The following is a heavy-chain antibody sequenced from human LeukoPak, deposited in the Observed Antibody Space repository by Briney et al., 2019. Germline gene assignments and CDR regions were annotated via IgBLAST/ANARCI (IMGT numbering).Heavy chain of an antibody. Sequence: GGSLRLSCAASGFTVSAKYMSWVRQGPGKGLDWISSIYSDGGTNYADSVKGRFTISRDNSKNTLYLQMNSLRPEDTAVYYCARDGGFGGPGGDNWFDSWGQGALVTVSS. CDR2: IYSDGGT. J-gene: IGHJ5*01. V-gene: IGHV3-66*02. D-gene: IGHD3-16*01. CDR1: GFTVSAKY. CDR3: ARDGGFGGPGGDNWFDS.